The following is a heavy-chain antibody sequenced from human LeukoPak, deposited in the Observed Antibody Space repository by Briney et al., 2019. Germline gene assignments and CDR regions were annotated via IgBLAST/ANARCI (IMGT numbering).Heavy chain of an antibody. D-gene: IGHD3-10*02. Sequence: GGSLRLSCAASGFTFSSYSMNWVRQAPGKGLEWVSSISSSSSYIYYADSVRGRFTISRDNAKNSLYLQMNSLRAEDTAVYYCAELGTTMIGGVWGKGTTVTISS. CDR3: AELGTTMIGGV. CDR1: GFTFSSYS. J-gene: IGHJ6*04. CDR2: ISSSSSYI. V-gene: IGHV3-21*01.